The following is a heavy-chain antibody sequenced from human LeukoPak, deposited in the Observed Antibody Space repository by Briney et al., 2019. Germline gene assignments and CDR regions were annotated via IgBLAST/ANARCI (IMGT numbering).Heavy chain of an antibody. CDR2: MNPNSGYT. V-gene: IGHV1-8*01. Sequence: ASVKVSCKASGYTFTSYDINWVRQATGQGLEWMGWMNPNSGYTGYAQKFQGRVTITADKSTSTAYMELSSLRSEDTAVYYCARDNRVREGYSSSWCDYWGQGTLVTVSS. CDR3: ARDNRVREGYSSSWCDY. CDR1: GYTFTSYD. J-gene: IGHJ4*02. D-gene: IGHD6-13*01.